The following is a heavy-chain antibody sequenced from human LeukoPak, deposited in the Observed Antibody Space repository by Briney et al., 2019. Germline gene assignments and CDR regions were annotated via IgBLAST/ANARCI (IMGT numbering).Heavy chain of an antibody. Sequence: GASVKVSCTASGYTFTSYDINWVRQATGQGLEWMGWMNPNSGNTGYAQKFQGRVTMTRNTSISTAYMELSSLRSEDTAVYYCARVPPKPKPVAGRKNWFDPWGQGTLVTVSS. CDR2: MNPNSGNT. J-gene: IGHJ5*02. D-gene: IGHD6-19*01. V-gene: IGHV1-8*01. CDR1: GYTFTSYD. CDR3: ARVPPKPKPVAGRKNWFDP.